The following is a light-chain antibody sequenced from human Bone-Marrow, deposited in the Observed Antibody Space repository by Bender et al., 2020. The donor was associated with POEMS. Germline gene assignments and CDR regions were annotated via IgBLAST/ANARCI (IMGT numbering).Light chain of an antibody. V-gene: IGLV2-14*03. CDR3: SSYTNSNTWV. CDR2: DVS. J-gene: IGLJ3*02. CDR1: SSDVGGYNY. Sequence: QSVLTQPPSVSGAPGQRVTISCTGTSSDVGGYNYVSWYRQHPGKAPKLMIYDVSNRPSGVSNRFSGSKSGNTASLTISGLQAEDEADYYCSSYTNSNTWVFGGGTKLTVL.